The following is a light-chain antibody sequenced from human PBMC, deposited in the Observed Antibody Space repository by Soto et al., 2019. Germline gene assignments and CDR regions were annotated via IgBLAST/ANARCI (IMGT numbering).Light chain of an antibody. V-gene: IGLV2-14*01. Sequence: QSALTQPASVSGSPGQSITISCTGTSSDVGGYNYVSWYQQHPGKAHKLMIYDVSNRPSGVSNRFSGSKSGNTASLTISGRQAEDEADYYCSSYTSSRNVVFGGGTKLTVL. CDR1: SSDVGGYNY. CDR2: DVS. J-gene: IGLJ2*01. CDR3: SSYTSSRNVV.